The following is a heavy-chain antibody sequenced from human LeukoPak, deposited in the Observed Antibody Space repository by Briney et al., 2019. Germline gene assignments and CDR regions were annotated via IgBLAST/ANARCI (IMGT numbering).Heavy chain of an antibody. V-gene: IGHV3-21*01. D-gene: IGHD6-13*01. CDR2: ISSSSSYI. J-gene: IGHJ5*02. CDR1: GFTFSSYS. Sequence: GGSLRLSCAASGFTFSSYSMNWVRQAPGKGLEWVSSISSSSSYIYYADSVKGRFTISRDNAKNSLYLQMNSLRAEDTAVYYCARVAAAGYNWFDPWGQGTLVTVSS. CDR3: ARVAAAGYNWFDP.